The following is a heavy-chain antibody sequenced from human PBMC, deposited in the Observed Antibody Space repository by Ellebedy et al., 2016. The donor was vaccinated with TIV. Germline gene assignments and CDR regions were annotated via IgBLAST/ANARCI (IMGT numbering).Heavy chain of an antibody. Sequence: SETLSLXXTVSGGSISSGDFYWSWIRQAPGKGLEWIGYIYHSESTYYNPSLKGRVAISLDRSSNRFYLNLNSVTAADTAVYFCARYSSLGRASYFFDYWGQGSLVTVSS. V-gene: IGHV4-30-4*01. CDR1: GGSISSGDFY. CDR2: IYHSEST. CDR3: ARYSSLGRASYFFDY. J-gene: IGHJ4*02. D-gene: IGHD2-21*01.